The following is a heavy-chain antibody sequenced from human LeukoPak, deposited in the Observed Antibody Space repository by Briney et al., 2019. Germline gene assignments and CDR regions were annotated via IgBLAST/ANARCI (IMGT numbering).Heavy chain of an antibody. D-gene: IGHD3/OR15-3a*01. CDR3: ATTPAIEDSYWYFDL. CDR2: ISGSGGST. V-gene: IGHV3-23*01. CDR1: GFTFSSYA. Sequence: PGVSLRLSCAASGFTFSSYAMSWVRQAPGKGLEWVSAISGSGGSTYYADSVKGRFTISRDNSKNTLYLQMNSLRAEDTAVYYCATTPAIEDSYWYFDLWGRGTLVTVSS. J-gene: IGHJ2*01.